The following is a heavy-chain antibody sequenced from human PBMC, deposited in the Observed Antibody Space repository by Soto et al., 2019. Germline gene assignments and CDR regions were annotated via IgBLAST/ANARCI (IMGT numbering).Heavy chain of an antibody. CDR3: AKEGYCSGGSCYTFDY. J-gene: IGHJ4*02. V-gene: IGHV3-30*18. CDR1: GFTFSSYG. D-gene: IGHD2-15*01. Sequence: QVQLVESGGGVVQPGRSLRLSCAASGFTFSSYGMHWVRQAPGKGLVWVAVISYDGSNKYYADSVKGRFTISRDNSKNTLYLQMNSLRAEDTAVYYCAKEGYCSGGSCYTFDYWGQGTLVTVSS. CDR2: ISYDGSNK.